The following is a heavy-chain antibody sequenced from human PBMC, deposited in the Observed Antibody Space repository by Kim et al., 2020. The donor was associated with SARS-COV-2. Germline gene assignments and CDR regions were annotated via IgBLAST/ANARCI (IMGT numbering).Heavy chain of an antibody. V-gene: IGHV4-39*01. J-gene: IGHJ4*02. Sequence: YNPSLKSRVTISVDTSKDQFSLKLSSVTAADTAVYYCARPGSGSSWQIDYWGQGTLVTVSS. CDR3: ARPGSGSSWQIDY. D-gene: IGHD6-13*01.